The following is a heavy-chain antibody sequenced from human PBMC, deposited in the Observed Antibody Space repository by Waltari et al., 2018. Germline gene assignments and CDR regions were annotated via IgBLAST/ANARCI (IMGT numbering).Heavy chain of an antibody. CDR1: GYTLSGYY. Sequence: QVQLVQSGAEVKRPGASVMVSCKASGYTLSGYYINWVRQAPGPGLEWMGRFNPSSGDTDYAQKLQGSVTMTRDTSINTAYLELTSLTSDDTAVYYCAKTGDFYSLEYWGQGSLVTVSS. V-gene: IGHV1-2*06. D-gene: IGHD3-3*01. CDR2: FNPSSGDT. CDR3: AKTGDFYSLEY. J-gene: IGHJ4*02.